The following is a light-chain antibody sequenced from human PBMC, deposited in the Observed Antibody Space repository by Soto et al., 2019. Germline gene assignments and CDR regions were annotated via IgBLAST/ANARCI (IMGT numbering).Light chain of an antibody. CDR1: QSISSY. CDR2: AAS. CDR3: QQSYTTRWT. Sequence: DIQMTQSPSSLPASVGDRVTITCRASQSISSYLNWYQQKPGKAPKLLIYAASSLQSGVPSRFSGSGSGTDFTLTISSLQPEDFATYYCQQSYTTRWTSGQGTKVDIK. J-gene: IGKJ1*01. V-gene: IGKV1-39*01.